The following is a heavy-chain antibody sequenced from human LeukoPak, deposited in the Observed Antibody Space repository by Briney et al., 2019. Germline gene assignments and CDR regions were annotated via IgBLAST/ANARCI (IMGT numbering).Heavy chain of an antibody. J-gene: IGHJ4*02. CDR2: ISTNGGST. V-gene: IGHV3-64*02. D-gene: IGHD5-18*01. CDR3: ARGGGRNTTMVWAFDY. CDR1: GFTFSSYA. Sequence: GGSLRLSCAASGFTFSSYAMHWVRQARGKGVEYVSGISTNGGSTYYADSVKGRFTISRDNSKNTLFLQMGSLRAEDMAVYYCARGGGRNTTMVWAFDYWGQGTLVTASS.